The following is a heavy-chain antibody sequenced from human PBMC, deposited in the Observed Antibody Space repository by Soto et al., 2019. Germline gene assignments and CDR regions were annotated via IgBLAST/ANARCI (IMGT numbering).Heavy chain of an antibody. CDR3: ARMGSGWPKDAFDI. Sequence: QVQLVESRGGVVQPGRSLRLSCAASGFTFSSYGMHWVRQAPGKGLEWVAVIWYDGSNKYYADSVKGRFTISRDNSKNTLYLQMNSLRAEDTAVYYCARMGSGWPKDAFDICRQGTMVTVSS. D-gene: IGHD6-19*01. CDR2: IWYDGSNK. V-gene: IGHV3-33*01. J-gene: IGHJ3*02. CDR1: GFTFSSYG.